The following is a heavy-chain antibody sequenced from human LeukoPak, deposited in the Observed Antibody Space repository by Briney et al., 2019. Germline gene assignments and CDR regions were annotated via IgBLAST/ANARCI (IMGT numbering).Heavy chain of an antibody. J-gene: IGHJ4*02. CDR3: ARAVVGAQHFYCGGDCYPYYFDY. CDR2: IYYSGST. CDR1: GGSISSYY. Sequence: SETLSLTCTVSGGSISSYYWSWIRQPPGKGLEWIGYIYYSGSTNYNPSLKSRVTISVDTSKNQFSLKLSSVTAADTAVYYCARAVVGAQHFYCGGDCYPYYFDYWGQGTLVTVSS. V-gene: IGHV4-59*01. D-gene: IGHD2-21*02.